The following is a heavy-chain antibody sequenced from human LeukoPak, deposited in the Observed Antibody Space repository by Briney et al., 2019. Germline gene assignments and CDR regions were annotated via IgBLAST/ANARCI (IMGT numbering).Heavy chain of an antibody. Sequence: GASVKVSCKASGYTFTSYGISWVRQAPGQGLEWMGWISAYNGNTNYAQKLQGRVTMTTDTSTSTAYMELRSLRSDDTAVYYCARSDAIPVAATNFDYWGQGTLVTVSS. J-gene: IGHJ4*02. D-gene: IGHD6-19*01. V-gene: IGHV1-18*01. CDR2: ISAYNGNT. CDR3: ARSDAIPVAATNFDY. CDR1: GYTFTSYG.